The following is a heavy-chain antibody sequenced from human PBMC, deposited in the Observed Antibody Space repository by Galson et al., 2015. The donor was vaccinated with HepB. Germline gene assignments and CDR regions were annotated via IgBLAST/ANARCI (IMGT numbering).Heavy chain of an antibody. Sequence: LRLSCAASGFTFSIYGMHWVRQAPGKGLEWVAYIRHDGNNKYYVDSVKGRFTISRDNSQSTLYLQMSSLTTEDTAVYFCAKKGGNYDYFDSWGQGTLVTVSS. CDR2: IRHDGNNK. CDR3: AKKGGNYDYFDS. CDR1: GFTFSIYG. J-gene: IGHJ4*02. V-gene: IGHV3-30*02. D-gene: IGHD4-23*01.